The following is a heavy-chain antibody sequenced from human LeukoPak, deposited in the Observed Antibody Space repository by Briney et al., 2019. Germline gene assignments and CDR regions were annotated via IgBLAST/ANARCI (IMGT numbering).Heavy chain of an antibody. CDR3: ARGGYYYDSSGYYNPPDY. D-gene: IGHD3-22*01. CDR2: ITPTSGST. J-gene: IGHJ4*02. CDR1: GYTFTSYY. Sequence: ASVKVSCKASGYTFTSYYMHWVRQAPGQGLEWVGIITPTSGSTTYAQKFQGRVTMTRDTSTTTVYMELSSLTSEDTAVYYCARGGYYYDSSGYYNPPDYWGQGTLVTVSS. V-gene: IGHV1-46*01.